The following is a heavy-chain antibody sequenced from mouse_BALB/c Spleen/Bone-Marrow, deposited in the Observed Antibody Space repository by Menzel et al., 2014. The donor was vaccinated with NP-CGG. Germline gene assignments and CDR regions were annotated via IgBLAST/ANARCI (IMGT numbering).Heavy chain of an antibody. J-gene: IGHJ4*01. CDR1: GFTFSSYA. V-gene: IGHV5-9-3*01. D-gene: IGHD2-3*01. Sequence: EVNVVESGGGLVKPGGSLKLSCAASGFTFSSYAMSWVRQTPEKRLEWVATISSGGSYTYYPDSVKGRFTISGDNAKNTLYLQMSSLRSEDTAMYYCARQRDGSYAMDYWGQGTSVTVSS. CDR3: ARQRDGSYAMDY. CDR2: ISSGGSYT.